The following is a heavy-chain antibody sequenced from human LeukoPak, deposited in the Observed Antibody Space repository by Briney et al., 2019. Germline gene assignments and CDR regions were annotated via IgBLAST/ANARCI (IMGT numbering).Heavy chain of an antibody. J-gene: IGHJ6*02. CDR3: AKRTHVLQFSVYYYSMDV. Sequence: TGGSLRLSCAAPGFTFSSSAMSWVRQAPGKGLEWVSAISGSGDSTYYADSVKGRFTISRDNSKNTLYLQMNSLRAEDTAVYYCAKRTHVLQFSVYYYSMDVWGQGTTVTVSS. CDR2: ISGSGDST. D-gene: IGHD3-3*01. CDR1: GFTFSSSA. V-gene: IGHV3-23*01.